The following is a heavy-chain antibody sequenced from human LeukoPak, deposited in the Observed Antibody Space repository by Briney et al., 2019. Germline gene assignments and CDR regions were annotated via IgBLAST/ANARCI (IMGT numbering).Heavy chain of an antibody. CDR2: IYYSGST. CDR1: GGSISSYY. CDR3: ARDGRGLGFFYYYMDV. D-gene: IGHD2/OR15-2a*01. V-gene: IGHV4-59*12. Sequence: SETLSLTCTVSGGSISSYYWSWIRQPPGKGLEWIGYIYYSGSTNYNPSLKSRVTISVDTSKNQLSLKLSSVTAADTAVYYCARDGRGLGFFYYYMDVWGKGTTVTVSS. J-gene: IGHJ6*03.